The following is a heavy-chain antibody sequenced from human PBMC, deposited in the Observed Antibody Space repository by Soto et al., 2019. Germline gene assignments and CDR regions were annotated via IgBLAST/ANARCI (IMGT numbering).Heavy chain of an antibody. J-gene: IGHJ6*02. CDR3: AREAYSYGPDYYYYYGMDV. Sequence: GASVKVSCKASGGTFSSYAISWVRQAPGQGLEWMGGIIPIFGTANYAQKFQGRVTTTADKSTSTAYMELSSLRSEDTAVYYCAREAYSYGPDYYYYYGMDVWGQGTTVTVSS. D-gene: IGHD5-18*01. V-gene: IGHV1-69*06. CDR1: GGTFSSYA. CDR2: IIPIFGTA.